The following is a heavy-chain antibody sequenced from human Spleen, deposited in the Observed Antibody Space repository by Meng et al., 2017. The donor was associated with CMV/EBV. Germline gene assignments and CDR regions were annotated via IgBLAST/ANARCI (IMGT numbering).Heavy chain of an antibody. Sequence: GSLRLSCAVYGGSFSDYNWRWIRQPPGKGLEWIGEMNHSGSTNYNPSLKSRVTISVDTSKNQFSLKLSSVTAADTAVYYCARDPGIVVVPAEFDYWGQGTLVTVSS. CDR1: GGSFSDYN. V-gene: IGHV4-34*01. CDR2: MNHSGST. D-gene: IGHD2-2*01. CDR3: ARDPGIVVVPAEFDY. J-gene: IGHJ4*02.